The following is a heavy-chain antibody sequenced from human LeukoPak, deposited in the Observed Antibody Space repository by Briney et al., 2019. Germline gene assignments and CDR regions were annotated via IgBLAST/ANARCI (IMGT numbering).Heavy chain of an antibody. J-gene: IGHJ3*02. V-gene: IGHV3-11*04. CDR2: ISGSGTDI. Sequence: GGSLRLFCEASGFTFSDPYMSWIRQAPGKGLECLSYISGSGTDINYADSVRGRFTISRDNAKNLLYLQMNDLRVEDTAVYYCARGSRFGVVGRDAFDIWGQGTVVTVSS. D-gene: IGHD3-3*01. CDR1: GFTFSDPY. CDR3: ARGSRFGVVGRDAFDI.